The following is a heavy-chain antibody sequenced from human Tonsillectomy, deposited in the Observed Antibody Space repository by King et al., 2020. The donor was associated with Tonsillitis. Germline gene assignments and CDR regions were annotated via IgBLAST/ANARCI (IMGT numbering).Heavy chain of an antibody. Sequence: CVASGFTFSNAWMSWVRQAPGKGLEWVGRIKSRTDGGTTDYAAPVKGRFTISRDDSKNTLYLQMNSLKTEDTAQYYCTTFEYQLLGEYYYYVMDVWGQGTTVTVSS. D-gene: IGHD2-2*01. J-gene: IGHJ6*02. CDR1: GFTFSNAW. CDR2: IKSRTDGGTT. CDR3: TTFEYQLLGEYYYYVMDV. V-gene: IGHV3-15*01.